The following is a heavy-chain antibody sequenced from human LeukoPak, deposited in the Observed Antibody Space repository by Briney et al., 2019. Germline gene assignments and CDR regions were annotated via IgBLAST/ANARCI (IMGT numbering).Heavy chain of an antibody. CDR3: AKFTPDAFDI. Sequence: GSLRLSCAASGFTFRNYWMHWVRQAPGKGLVWVSRINSDGSSTTYADSVKGRFTISRDNAKNTLYLQMNSLGAEDTAVYYCAKFTPDAFDIWGQGTMVTVSS. CDR2: INSDGSST. J-gene: IGHJ3*02. CDR1: GFTFRNYW. V-gene: IGHV3-74*01.